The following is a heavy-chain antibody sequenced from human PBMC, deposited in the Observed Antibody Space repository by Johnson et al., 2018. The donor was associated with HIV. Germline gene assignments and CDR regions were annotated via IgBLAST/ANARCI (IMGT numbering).Heavy chain of an antibody. CDR3: AKIFLLSGWSDAFDI. CDR2: IKQDGSEK. V-gene: IGHV3-7*01. Sequence: VQLVESGGGLVQPGGSLRLSCAASGFTFSSYWMSWVRQAPGKGLEWVANIKQDGSEKYYVDSVKGRFTISRDNAKNSLYLQMNSLRAEDTAVYYCAKIFLLSGWSDAFDIWGQGTMVTVSS. D-gene: IGHD3-10*01. CDR1: GFTFSSYW. J-gene: IGHJ3*02.